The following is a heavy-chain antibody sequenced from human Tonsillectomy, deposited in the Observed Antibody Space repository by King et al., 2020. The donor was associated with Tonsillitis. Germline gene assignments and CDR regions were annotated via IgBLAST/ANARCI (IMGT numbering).Heavy chain of an antibody. V-gene: IGHV3-23*04. CDR1: GFTFSSYA. D-gene: IGHD2-2*01. CDR3: AKEAAYCSSTSCPYFYYVMDV. CDR2: IRGSGGST. Sequence: VQLVESGVDLIQPGGSLRLSCAASGFTFSSYAMSWVRQAPGKGLEWVSSIRGSGGSTYYADSVKGRFTISRDNSKNTLYLQMNSLRAEDTAVYYCAKEAAYCSSTSCPYFYYVMDVWGQGTTVTVSS. J-gene: IGHJ6*02.